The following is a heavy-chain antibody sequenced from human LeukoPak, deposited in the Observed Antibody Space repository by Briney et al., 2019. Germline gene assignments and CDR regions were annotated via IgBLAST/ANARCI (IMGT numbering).Heavy chain of an antibody. CDR1: GYTFTGYY. CDR2: INRNSGGT. J-gene: IGHJ4*02. CDR3: AILWFGERNRDY. V-gene: IGHV1-2*06. Sequence: ASVKVSCKASGYTFTGYYMHWVRQAPGQGLEWMGRINRNSGGTNYAQKFQGRVTMTRDSSISTAYMELSRLRSDDTAVYYCAILWFGERNRDYWGQGTLVTVSS. D-gene: IGHD3-10*01.